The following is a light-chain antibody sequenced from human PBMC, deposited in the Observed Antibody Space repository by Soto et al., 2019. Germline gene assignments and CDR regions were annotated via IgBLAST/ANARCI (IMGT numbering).Light chain of an antibody. Sequence: EIVRTQSPATLSESPGERATLSCRASPSVTNYLAWYQQKPGQPPRLLIYGAFNRAAGIPARFSGSGSGTDFTLTISSLEPEDSAVYYCQQRNIWPPVTFGQGTRLEIK. CDR2: GAF. CDR3: QQRNIWPPVT. V-gene: IGKV3-11*01. CDR1: PSVTNY. J-gene: IGKJ5*01.